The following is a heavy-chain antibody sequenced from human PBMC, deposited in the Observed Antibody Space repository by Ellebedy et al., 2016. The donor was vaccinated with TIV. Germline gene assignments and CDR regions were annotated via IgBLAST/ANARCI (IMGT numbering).Heavy chain of an antibody. CDR3: ARDNWDLATQDY. V-gene: IGHV3-30-3*01. Sequence: PGGSLRLSCAASGFTFSSYVVHWVRQAPRKGLEWVALISYDGSNKYYADSVKGRFTISRDNSKNTLYLQMNSLRAEDTAVYYCARDNWDLATQDYWGQGTLVTVSS. J-gene: IGHJ4*02. CDR1: GFTFSSYV. CDR2: ISYDGSNK. D-gene: IGHD1-7*01.